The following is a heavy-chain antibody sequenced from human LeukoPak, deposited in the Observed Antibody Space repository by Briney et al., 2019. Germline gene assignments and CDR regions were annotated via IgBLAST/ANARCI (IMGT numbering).Heavy chain of an antibody. CDR1: GFTFSNYV. CDR2: ISGSGGST. CDR3: AKDSLGLFYGSGSYFDY. V-gene: IGHV3-23*01. J-gene: IGHJ4*02. D-gene: IGHD3-10*01. Sequence: PGGSLRLSCAASGFTFSNYVMSWVRQAPGKGLEWVSAISGSGGSTYYADSVKGRFTISRDNSKNTLYLQMNSLRAEDTAVYYCAKDSLGLFYGSGSYFDYWGQGTLVTVSS.